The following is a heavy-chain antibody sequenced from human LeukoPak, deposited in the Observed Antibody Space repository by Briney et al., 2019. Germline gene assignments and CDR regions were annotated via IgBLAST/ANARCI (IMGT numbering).Heavy chain of an antibody. CDR1: GGSFSGYY. J-gene: IGHJ6*03. CDR3: ARVDVVLPYYYYYMDV. V-gene: IGHV4-34*01. CDR2: INHSGST. Sequence: SETLSLTCAVYGGSFSGYYWSWIRHPPGKGLEWIGEINHSGSTNYNPSLKSRVTISVDTSKNQFSLKLSSVTAADTAVYYCARVDVVLPYYYYYMDVWGKGTTVTVSS. D-gene: IGHD2-2*01.